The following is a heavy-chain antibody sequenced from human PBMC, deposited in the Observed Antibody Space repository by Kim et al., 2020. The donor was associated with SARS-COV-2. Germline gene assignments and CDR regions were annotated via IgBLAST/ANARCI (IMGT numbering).Heavy chain of an antibody. CDR3: GKDRAAVRAPSEF. D-gene: IGHD6-6*01. J-gene: IGHJ4*02. Sequence: GGSLRLSCAASGFTFSSYGMHWVRQAPAKGLEWVAGVSFDGNDKDYADSVKGRFTISRDNSKSTLYLQVDSLSGEDKAVYYSGKDRAAVRAPSEFWGQGALVPVSS. CDR2: VSFDGNDK. CDR1: GFTFSSYG. V-gene: IGHV3-30*18.